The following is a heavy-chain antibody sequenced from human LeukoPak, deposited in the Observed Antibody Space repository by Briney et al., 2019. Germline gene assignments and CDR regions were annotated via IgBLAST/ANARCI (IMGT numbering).Heavy chain of an antibody. CDR2: IYYSGST. J-gene: IGHJ4*02. V-gene: IGHV4-39*01. CDR1: GGSISSYY. D-gene: IGHD6-13*01. CDR3: ARHGYSSTWYVDY. Sequence: SETLSLTCTVSGGSISSYYWGWIRQPPGKGLEWIGSIYYSGSTYYNPSLKSQVTISVDTSKNQFSLKLSSVTAADTAVYYCARHGYSSTWYVDYWGQGTLVTVSS.